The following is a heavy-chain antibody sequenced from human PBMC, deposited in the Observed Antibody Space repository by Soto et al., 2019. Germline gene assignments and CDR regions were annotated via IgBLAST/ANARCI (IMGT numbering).Heavy chain of an antibody. CDR3: ARAAHYSSPFRWFDP. Sequence: SETLSLTCTVSGGSISSSGYYWNWIRQHPGKGLEWIGYIYYSGSTYYNPSLKSRVTISVDTSKNQFSLKLSSVTAADTAVYYCARAAHYSSPFRWFDPWGQGTLVTVSS. D-gene: IGHD6-13*01. CDR2: IYYSGST. V-gene: IGHV4-31*03. J-gene: IGHJ5*02. CDR1: GGSISSSGYY.